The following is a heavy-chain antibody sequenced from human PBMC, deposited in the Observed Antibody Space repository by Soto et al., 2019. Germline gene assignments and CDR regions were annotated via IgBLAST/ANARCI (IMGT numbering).Heavy chain of an antibody. Sequence: ASVKVCKASGYTFTSYGISWVRQAPGQGLEWMGWISAYNGNTNYAQKLQGRVTMTTDTSTSTAYMELRSLRSDDTAVYYCARDWGSSYYDSSGYYHPYYYYGMDVWGQGTTVTVSS. CDR3: ARDWGSSYYDSSGYYHPYYYYGMDV. CDR2: ISAYNGNT. CDR1: GYTFTSYG. D-gene: IGHD3-22*01. J-gene: IGHJ6*02. V-gene: IGHV1-18*01.